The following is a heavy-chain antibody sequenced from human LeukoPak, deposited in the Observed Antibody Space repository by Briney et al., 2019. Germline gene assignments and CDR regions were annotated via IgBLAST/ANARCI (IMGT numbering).Heavy chain of an antibody. CDR1: GGSISSSSYS. J-gene: IGHJ4*02. V-gene: IGHV4-39*01. CDR3: ASLYCSGGSCYVNY. CDR2: FYYSGST. Sequence: SETLSLTCTVSGGSISSSSYSWGWIRQPPGKGPEWIGSFYYSGSTYYNPSLKSRVTISVDTSKNQFSLKLSSVTAADTAVYYCASLYCSGGSCYVNYWGQGTLVTVSS. D-gene: IGHD2-15*01.